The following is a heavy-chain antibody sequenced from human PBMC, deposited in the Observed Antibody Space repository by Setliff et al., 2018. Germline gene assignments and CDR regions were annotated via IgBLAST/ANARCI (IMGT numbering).Heavy chain of an antibody. Sequence: SVKVSCKAYGGTFSSHYISWVRQAPGQGPQWLGRIIPASNGANYAQRFRGRVSFSADISTGTVFMDLSSLESEDTAVYYCVRVRRGGYHSIYWSFDLWGRGTLVTVSA. J-gene: IGHJ2*01. CDR2: IIPASNGA. V-gene: IGHV1-69*04. CDR1: GGTFSSHY. CDR3: VRVRRGGYHSIYWSFDL. D-gene: IGHD1-26*01.